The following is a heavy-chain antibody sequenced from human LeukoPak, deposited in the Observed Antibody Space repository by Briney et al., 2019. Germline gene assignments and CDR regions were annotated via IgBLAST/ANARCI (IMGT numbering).Heavy chain of an antibody. CDR1: GGSISGYY. J-gene: IGHJ3*02. CDR2: IYYSGST. V-gene: IGHV4-59*08. D-gene: IGHD4-23*01. Sequence: SETLSLTCTVSGGSISGYYWTWIRQPPGKGLEWIGYIYYSGSTNYNPSLKSRVTISIDASKNQFSLKLSSVTAADTAVYYCARLHGGNHDAFDIWGQGTMVTVSS. CDR3: ARLHGGNHDAFDI.